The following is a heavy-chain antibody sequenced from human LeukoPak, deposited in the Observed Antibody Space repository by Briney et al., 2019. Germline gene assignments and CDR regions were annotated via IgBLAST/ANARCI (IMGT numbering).Heavy chain of an antibody. CDR1: GGSISPGGYY. J-gene: IGHJ4*02. CDR3: ARVSGSYPETDY. D-gene: IGHD1-26*01. V-gene: IGHV4-39*01. CDR2: IYYSGST. Sequence: SETLSLTCTVSGGSISPGGYYWGWIRQPPGKVLEWIGSIYYSGSTYYNPSLKSRVTISVDTSKNQFSLKLRSVTAADTAVYYCARVSGSYPETDYWGQGTLVTVSS.